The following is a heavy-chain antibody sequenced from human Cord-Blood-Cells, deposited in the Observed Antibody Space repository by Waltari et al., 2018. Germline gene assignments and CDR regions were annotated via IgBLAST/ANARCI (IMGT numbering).Heavy chain of an antibody. CDR3: AREEGWFDP. CDR2: MNPNSGNT. CDR1: GYTFTSYD. V-gene: IGHV1-8*03. Sequence: QVQLVQSGAEVKKPGASVKVSCKASGYTFTSYDINWVGQGTGQGLGWMGWMNPNSGNTGYAQKFQGRVSSTRNTSISTAYMELSSVRSEDTAVYYCAREEGWFDPWGQGTLVTVSS. J-gene: IGHJ5*02.